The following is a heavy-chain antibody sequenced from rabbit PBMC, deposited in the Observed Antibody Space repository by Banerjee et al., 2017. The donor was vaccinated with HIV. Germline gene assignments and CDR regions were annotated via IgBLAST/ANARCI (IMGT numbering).Heavy chain of an antibody. V-gene: IGHV1S40*01. CDR2: IYAGSTGSA. J-gene: IGHJ4*01. D-gene: IGHD1-1*01. CDR3: ARSSNGYYGGFNL. CDR1: GIDFSGTYY. Sequence: QSLEESGGDLVKPGASLTLTCTASGIDFSGTYYMCWVRQAPGKGLELIACIYAGSTGSAWYATWANGRFTISQTSSTTVTLQMTSLTAADTATYFCARSSNGYYGGFNLWGPGTLVAVS.